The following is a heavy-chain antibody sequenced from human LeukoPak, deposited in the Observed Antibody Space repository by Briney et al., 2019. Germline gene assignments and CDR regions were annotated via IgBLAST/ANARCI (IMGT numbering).Heavy chain of an antibody. CDR1: GYTFTSYG. CDR2: ISAYNGNT. D-gene: IGHD6-13*01. Sequence: ASVKVSCKASGYTFTSYGISWVRQAPGQGLEWMGWISAYNGNTNYAQKLQGRVTMTTDTSTSTPYMELRSLRSDDTAVYYCARDESGCSMTFDPWGQGTLVTVSS. V-gene: IGHV1-18*01. CDR3: ARDESGCSMTFDP. J-gene: IGHJ5*02.